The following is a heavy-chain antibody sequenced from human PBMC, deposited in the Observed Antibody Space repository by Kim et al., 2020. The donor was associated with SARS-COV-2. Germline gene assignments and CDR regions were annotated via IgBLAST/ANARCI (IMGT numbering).Heavy chain of an antibody. J-gene: IGHJ5*02. Sequence: SQTLSLTCAISGDSVSSNSAAWNWIRQSPSRGLEWLGRTYYRSKWYNDYAVSVKSRITINPDTSKNQFSLQLNSVTPEDTAVYYCARDIAVAGTGGLRRHNWVDPWGQGTLAT. D-gene: IGHD6-19*01. CDR3: ARDIAVAGTGGLRRHNWVDP. V-gene: IGHV6-1*01. CDR1: GDSVSSNSAA. CDR2: TYYRSKWYN.